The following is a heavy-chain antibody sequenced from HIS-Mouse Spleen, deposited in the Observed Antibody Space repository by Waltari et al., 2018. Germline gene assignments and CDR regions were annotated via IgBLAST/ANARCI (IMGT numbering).Heavy chain of an antibody. Sequence: QLQLQESGPGLVKPSETLSLTCTVPGGSISSSSYYWGWIRQPPGKGLEWIGSIYYSGSTYYNPSLKSRVTISVDTSKNQFSLKLSSVTAADTAVYYCAAGYSNGGSYYYGMDVWGQGTTVTVSS. V-gene: IGHV4-39*07. D-gene: IGHD6-25*01. CDR2: IYYSGST. J-gene: IGHJ6*02. CDR1: GGSISSSSYY. CDR3: AAGYSNGGSYYYGMDV.